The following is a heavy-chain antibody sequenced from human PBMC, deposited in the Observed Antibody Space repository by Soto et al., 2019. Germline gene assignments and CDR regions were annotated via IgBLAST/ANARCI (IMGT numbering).Heavy chain of an antibody. V-gene: IGHV3-48*02. CDR3: AREQRSSSGYEVFDL. CDR2: ISSSSSTI. J-gene: IGHJ2*01. Sequence: EVQLVESGGGLVQPGGSLRLSCAASGFTFSSYSMNWVRQAPGKGLEWVSYISSSSSTIYYADSVKGRFTISRDNAKNSLYLQMNSLRDEDTAVYYCAREQRSSSGYEVFDLWGRGTLVTVSS. D-gene: IGHD3-22*01. CDR1: GFTFSSYS.